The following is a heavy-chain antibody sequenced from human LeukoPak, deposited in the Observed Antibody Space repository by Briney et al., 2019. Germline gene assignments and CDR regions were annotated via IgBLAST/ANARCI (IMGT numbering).Heavy chain of an antibody. V-gene: IGHV4-61*02. D-gene: IGHD2-15*01. Sequence: SETLSLTCTVSGGSISSGTYYWTWIRRPAGKGLEWIGRIYTSESTNYNPSLKSRVTISVNTSKNQFSLKLSSVTAADTAVYYCARPIKDTGPFDIWGQGTMVTVSS. CDR3: ARPIKDTGPFDI. CDR2: IYTSEST. CDR1: GGSISSGTYY. J-gene: IGHJ3*02.